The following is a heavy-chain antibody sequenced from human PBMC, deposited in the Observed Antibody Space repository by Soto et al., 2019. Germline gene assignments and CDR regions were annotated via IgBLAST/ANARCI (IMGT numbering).Heavy chain of an antibody. CDR2: INHSGST. D-gene: IGHD6-6*01. Sequence: SETLSPTCAVYGGSFSGYYWSGIRQPPGKGLEWIGEINHSGSTNYNPSLKSRVTISVDTSKNQFSLKLSSVTAADTAVYYCARGARPISSFDYWGQGTLVTVSS. J-gene: IGHJ4*02. CDR1: GGSFSGYY. CDR3: ARGARPISSFDY. V-gene: IGHV4-34*01.